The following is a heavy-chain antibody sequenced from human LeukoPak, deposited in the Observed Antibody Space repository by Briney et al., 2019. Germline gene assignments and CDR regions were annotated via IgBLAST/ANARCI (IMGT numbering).Heavy chain of an antibody. J-gene: IGHJ4*02. CDR1: GASISGGTYY. Sequence: SETLSLTCSVSGASISGGTYYWGWIRQPPGKGLEWIGSIYYPGSTYDNPSLKSRVTISVDTYKNQFSLKLSSVTAADTAVYYCARRGGSGRAFDYWGQGTLVTVSS. CDR3: ARRGGSGRAFDY. CDR2: IYYPGST. V-gene: IGHV4-39*01. D-gene: IGHD1-26*01.